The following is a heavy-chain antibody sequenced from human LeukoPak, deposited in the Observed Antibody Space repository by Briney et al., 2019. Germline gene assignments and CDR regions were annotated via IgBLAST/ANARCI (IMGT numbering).Heavy chain of an antibody. D-gene: IGHD5-18*01. Sequence: GRSLRLSCAASGFTFSSYGMHWVRQAPGKGLEWVAGISYDGRSKVYVDSVKGRFTISRDNSKNTLYLQMNSLRAEDTAVYYCAKDRGYSHGFDYWGQGTLLTVSS. J-gene: IGHJ4*02. V-gene: IGHV3-30*18. CDR1: GFTFSSYG. CDR3: AKDRGYSHGFDY. CDR2: ISYDGRSK.